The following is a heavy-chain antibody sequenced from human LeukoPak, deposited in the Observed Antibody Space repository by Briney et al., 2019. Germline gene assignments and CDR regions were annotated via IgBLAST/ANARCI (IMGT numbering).Heavy chain of an antibody. D-gene: IGHD4-23*01. CDR2: ISYDGSDK. V-gene: IGHV3-30*19. Sequence: GGSLRLSCAASGFTFSSYGMHWVRQAPGKGLEWVAVISYDGSDKHYADFLKGRFTISRDNSKNTLYLQMNSLRAEDTAVYYCARDVGGKSGDYYFDYWGQGTLVTVSS. CDR1: GFTFSSYG. CDR3: ARDVGGKSGDYYFDY. J-gene: IGHJ4*02.